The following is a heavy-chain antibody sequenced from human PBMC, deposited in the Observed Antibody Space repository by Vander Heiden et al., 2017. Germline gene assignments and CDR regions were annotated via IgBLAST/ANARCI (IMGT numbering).Heavy chain of an antibody. D-gene: IGHD3-10*01. CDR3: ARDAVRGVPYYYGMDV. Sequence: QVQLQQWGAGLFKPSETPSLTCAVYGGSFSGYYWSGIRQAPGKELEGIGEISHSGSTNDNPSLKSRVTRSVDTSKNQFSLKLSSVTAADTAVYYCARDAVRGVPYYYGMDVWGQGTTVTVSS. CDR1: GGSFSGYY. V-gene: IGHV4-34*01. CDR2: ISHSGST. J-gene: IGHJ6*02.